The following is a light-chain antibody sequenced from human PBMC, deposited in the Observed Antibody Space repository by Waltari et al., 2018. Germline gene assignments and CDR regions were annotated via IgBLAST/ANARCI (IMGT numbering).Light chain of an antibody. CDR2: DAS. V-gene: IGKV3-11*01. CDR1: KSVSSY. Sequence: EIVLTQSAATLFLPPGERATLSCRASKSVSSYFGWYQQKHGKDHRLLSYDASNKATGIPARFTGSGSGTDFTLTISSLEPNDFAVYYCQQRSNWPGTFGHGTKLEI. J-gene: IGKJ2*01. CDR3: QQRSNWPGT.